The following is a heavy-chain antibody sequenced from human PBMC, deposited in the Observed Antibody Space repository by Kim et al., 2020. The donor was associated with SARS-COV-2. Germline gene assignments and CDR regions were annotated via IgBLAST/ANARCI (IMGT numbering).Heavy chain of an antibody. CDR1: GFTVSSNY. J-gene: IGHJ6*02. Sequence: GGSLRLSCAASGFTVSSNYMSWVRQAPGKGLEWVSVIYSGGSTYYADSVKGRFTISRDNSKNTLYLQMNSLRAEDTAVYYCARDLEPYYYGSGSWNGMDVWGQGTTVTVSS. CDR2: IYSGGST. CDR3: ARDLEPYYYGSGSWNGMDV. V-gene: IGHV3-53*01. D-gene: IGHD3-10*01.